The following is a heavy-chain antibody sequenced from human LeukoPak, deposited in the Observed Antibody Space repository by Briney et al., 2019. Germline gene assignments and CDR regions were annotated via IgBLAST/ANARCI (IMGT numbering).Heavy chain of an antibody. J-gene: IGHJ4*02. CDR2: TYYRSKWFS. Sequence: PSQTLSLTCAISGDSVSSNSAAWNWIRQSPSRGLEWLGRTYYRSKWFSYYAASVRSRITINPDTSKNQFSLQLKFVTPEDTAVYYCARMVGLVSDYWGQGTRVTVSS. CDR3: ARMVGLVSDY. CDR1: GDSVSSNSAA. D-gene: IGHD3-10*01. V-gene: IGHV6-1*01.